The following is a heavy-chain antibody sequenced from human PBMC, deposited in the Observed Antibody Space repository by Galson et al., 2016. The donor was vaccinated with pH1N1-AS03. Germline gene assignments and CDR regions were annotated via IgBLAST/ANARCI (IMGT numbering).Heavy chain of an antibody. D-gene: IGHD6-13*01. CDR2: ISGNGFST. CDR1: GFTFSSYA. J-gene: IGHJ4*02. V-gene: IGHV3-64*01. Sequence: SLRPSCAASGFTFSSYAMFWVRQAPGKGLEYVSAISGNGFSTYYASSVKDRFTISRDNSKNTLFLQMGSLRPEDMAVYYCARGPVSYSNYWFPPPDYWGQGTLVTVSS. CDR3: ARGPVSYSNYWFPPPDY.